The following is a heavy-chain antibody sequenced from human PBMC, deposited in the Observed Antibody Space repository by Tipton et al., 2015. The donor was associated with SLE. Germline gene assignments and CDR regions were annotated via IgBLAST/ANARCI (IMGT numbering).Heavy chain of an antibody. CDR2: INHSGST. Sequence: TLSLTCAVYGGSFSGYYWSWIRQPPGKGLEWIGEINHSGSTNYNPSLKSRVTISVDTSKNQFSLKLSSVTAADTAVYYCARGGVAMVVTSFAYWGQGSVVNVPS. V-gene: IGHV4-34*01. J-gene: IGHJ4*02. CDR3: ARGGVAMVVTSFAY. CDR1: GGSFSGYY. D-gene: IGHD4-23*01.